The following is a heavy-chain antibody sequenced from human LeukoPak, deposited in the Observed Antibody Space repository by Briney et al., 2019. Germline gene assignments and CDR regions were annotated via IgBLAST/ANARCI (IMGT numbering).Heavy chain of an antibody. CDR3: ARDLGGSGSYYYYFDY. J-gene: IGHJ4*02. CDR2: INPNSGGT. CDR1: GYTFTDYY. Sequence: ASVKVSCKASGYTFTDYYMHWVRQAPGQGLEWMGWINPNSGGTKYAQKFQGRVTMTRDTSISTAYMELSRLRSDDTAVYYCARDLGGSGSYYYYFDYWGQGTLVTVSS. V-gene: IGHV1-2*02. D-gene: IGHD3-10*01.